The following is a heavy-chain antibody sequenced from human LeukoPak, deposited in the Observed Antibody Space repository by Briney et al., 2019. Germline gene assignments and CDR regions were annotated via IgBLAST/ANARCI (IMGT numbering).Heavy chain of an antibody. V-gene: IGHV4-38-2*02. CDR1: GYSISSGYY. Sequence: SETLSLTCAVSGYSISSGYYWGWIRQPPGKGLEWIGSIYHSGSTYYNPSLKSRVTISVDTSKSQFSLKLSSVTAADTAVYYCARERRAFDIWGQGTMVTVPS. J-gene: IGHJ3*02. CDR2: IYHSGST. CDR3: ARERRAFDI.